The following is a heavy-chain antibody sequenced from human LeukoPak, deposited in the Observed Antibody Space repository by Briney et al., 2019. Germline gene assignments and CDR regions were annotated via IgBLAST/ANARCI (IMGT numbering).Heavy chain of an antibody. CDR1: GYSFTSYW. CDR2: IYPGDSDT. J-gene: IGHJ4*02. Sequence: GESLKISCKGSGYSFTSYWIGWVRQMPGKGLEWRGIIYPGDSDTRYSPSFQGQVTISADKSISTAYLQWSSLKASDTAMYYRARELGYCSSTSCPDYFDYWGQGTLVTVSS. CDR3: ARELGYCSSTSCPDYFDY. D-gene: IGHD2-2*01. V-gene: IGHV5-51*01.